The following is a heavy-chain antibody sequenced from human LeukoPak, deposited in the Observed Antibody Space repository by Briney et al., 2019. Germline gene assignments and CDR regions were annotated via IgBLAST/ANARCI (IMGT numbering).Heavy chain of an antibody. CDR2: INPSGGST. D-gene: IGHD3-16*01. CDR1: GYTFTSYY. J-gene: IGHJ4*02. V-gene: IGHV1-46*01. Sequence: ASVKVSCKASGYTFTSYYMHWVRQAPGQGLEWMGIINPSGGSTSYAQKFQGRVTMTRDTSISTAYMELSRLRSDDTAVYYCARGTSYGLYYWGQGTLVTVSS. CDR3: ARGTSYGLYY.